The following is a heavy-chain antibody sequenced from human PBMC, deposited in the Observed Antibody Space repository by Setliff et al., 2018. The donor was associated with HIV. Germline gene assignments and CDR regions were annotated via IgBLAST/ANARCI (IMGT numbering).Heavy chain of an antibody. V-gene: IGHV3-66*03. CDR1: GFTLSNTY. CDR2: LYGSGDS. CDR3: AKDLRSYRCSIVSCSHMDV. D-gene: IGHD3-16*02. Sequence: GGSLRLSCAASGFTLSNTYMAWVRQAPGKRPEWVSTLYGSGDSYHADSVKGRFTLSRDTSKNTMYLQMNSLRREDTAVYYCAKDLRSYRCSIVSCSHMDVWGKGTTVTVSS. J-gene: IGHJ6*03.